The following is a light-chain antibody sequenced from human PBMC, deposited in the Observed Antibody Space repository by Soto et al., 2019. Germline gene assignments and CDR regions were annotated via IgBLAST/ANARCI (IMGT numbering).Light chain of an antibody. CDR2: TDN. J-gene: IGLJ3*02. CDR3: ATWDDSLSGWV. CDR1: SSNIGSHG. Sequence: QSALTQPPSASGTPGQRVSISCSGSSSNIGSHGVNWYQQLPGTAPKLLIYTDNHRPAGVPDRFSGSKSGTSASLAISGLQSEDEGDYYCATWDDSLSGWVFGGGTKLTVL. V-gene: IGLV1-44*01.